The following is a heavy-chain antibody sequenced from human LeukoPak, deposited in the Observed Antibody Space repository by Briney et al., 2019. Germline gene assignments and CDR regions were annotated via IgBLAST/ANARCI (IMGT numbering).Heavy chain of an antibody. Sequence: SQTLSLTCTVSGGSISSGGYYWSWIPQPPGRGGEWIGYIYHSGSTFYNPSINSRVTISVDRSKNQFSLKVSSVTAADTAVYYCASGGGVPRHFDYWGQGTLVTVSS. J-gene: IGHJ4*02. CDR1: GGSISSGGYY. CDR3: ASGGGVPRHFDY. CDR2: IYHSGST. V-gene: IGHV4-30-2*01. D-gene: IGHD3-16*01.